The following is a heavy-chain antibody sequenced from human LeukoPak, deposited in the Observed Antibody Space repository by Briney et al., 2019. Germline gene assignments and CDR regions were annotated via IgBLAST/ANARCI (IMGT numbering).Heavy chain of an antibody. D-gene: IGHD3-3*01. V-gene: IGHV4-59*01. CDR3: ARGHKGVAPGY. J-gene: IGHJ4*02. CDR2: IYYSGST. CDR1: GGSISSYY. Sequence: SETLSLTCTVSGGSISSYYWSCIRQPPGKGLEWIGYIYYSGSTNYNPSLKSRVTISVDTSKNQCYLKLSSVTAADTAVYYCARGHKGVAPGYWGQGTLVTVSS.